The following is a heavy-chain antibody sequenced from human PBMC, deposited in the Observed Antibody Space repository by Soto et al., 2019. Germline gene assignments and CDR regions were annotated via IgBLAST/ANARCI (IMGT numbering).Heavy chain of an antibody. Sequence: EVQLVESGGDLVHPGESLRLSCAVFGFTFSSYWMGWVRQAPGKGLEWVATIKHDGTETYYVDCVRGRFTISRDNSRNALYRQMICLSAEDMAVYYCVRPVRGSASECWGQGTLVTVSS. J-gene: IGHJ4*02. CDR1: GFTFSSYW. CDR2: IKHDGTET. CDR3: VRPVRGSASEC. D-gene: IGHD6-19*01. V-gene: IGHV3-7*05.